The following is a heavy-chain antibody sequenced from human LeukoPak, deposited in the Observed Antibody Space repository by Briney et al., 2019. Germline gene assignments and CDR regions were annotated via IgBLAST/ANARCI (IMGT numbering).Heavy chain of an antibody. V-gene: IGHV4-39*07. CDR3: ARLVKGFSRYSSSWYYYYYYMDV. Sequence: SETLSLTCTVSGVSISSSTYYWGWIRQPPGKGLEWIGSFFLKGSTYYNPSLKSRVTISVDTSKNQFSLKLSSVTAADTAVYYCARLVKGFSRYSSSWYYYYYYMDVWGKGTTVTISS. J-gene: IGHJ6*03. CDR1: GVSISSSTYY. CDR2: FFLKGST. D-gene: IGHD6-13*01.